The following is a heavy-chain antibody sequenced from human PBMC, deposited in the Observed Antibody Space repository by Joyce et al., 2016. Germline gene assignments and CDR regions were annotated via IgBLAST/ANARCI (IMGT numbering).Heavy chain of an antibody. CDR1: GFSLSTRGVG. CDR3: AHRPNSGYDPSAFDF. D-gene: IGHD5-12*01. Sequence: QITLKESGPTLVKPTQTLTLTCAFSGFSLSTRGVGVGWIRQPPGKALEWLAIIYWDDDKRYSPSLKSRLTITKDTSRNQVVLTMTNMDPADTATYYCAHRPNSGYDPSAFDFWGQGTLVTVSS. CDR2: IYWDDDK. J-gene: IGHJ4*02. V-gene: IGHV2-5*02.